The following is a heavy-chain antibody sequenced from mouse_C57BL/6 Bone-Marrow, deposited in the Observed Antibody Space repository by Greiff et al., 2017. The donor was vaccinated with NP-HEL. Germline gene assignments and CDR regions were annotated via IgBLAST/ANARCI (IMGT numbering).Heavy chain of an antibody. V-gene: IGHV1-61*01. CDR3: ARGRLLRAGAMDY. Sequence: VQLQQPGAELVRPGSSVKLSCKASGYTFTSYWMDWVKQRPGQGLEWIGNIYPSDSETHYNQKFKDKATLTVDKSSSTAYMQLSSLTSEDSAVYYGARGRLLRAGAMDYWGQGTSVTVSS. CDR1: GYTFTSYW. D-gene: IGHD1-1*01. J-gene: IGHJ4*01. CDR2: IYPSDSET.